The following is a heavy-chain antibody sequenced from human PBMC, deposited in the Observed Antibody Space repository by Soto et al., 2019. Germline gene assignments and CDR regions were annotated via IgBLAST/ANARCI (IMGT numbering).Heavy chain of an antibody. Sequence: LGESLKISCRGSGYSFAIHWVAWVRQMPEKGLEWIGTIYPGDSDTKYSPAFRGQVTISADTSVSTAYLQWRSLEAADSAIYYCARYSGSYWHYLDFWGQGTLVTVSS. CDR3: ARYSGSYWHYLDF. CDR1: GYSFAIHW. V-gene: IGHV5-51*01. CDR2: IYPGDSDT. D-gene: IGHD1-26*01. J-gene: IGHJ4*02.